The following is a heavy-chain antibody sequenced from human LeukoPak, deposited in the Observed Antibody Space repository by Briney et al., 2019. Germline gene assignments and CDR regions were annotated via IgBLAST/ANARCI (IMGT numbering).Heavy chain of an antibody. D-gene: IGHD3-22*01. CDR3: AGLVGRYSSGLYYYYFDY. CDR2: MYLSGTT. V-gene: IGHV4-4*02. Sequence: SETLSLTCTVSGDSINSLDLWSWVRQPPGKGLEWIGEMYLSGTTHSNPSVKSRVTLSIGKSKNQFFLNLSSVTAADTAVYYCAGLVGRYSSGLYYYYFDYWGQGTLVTVSS. CDR1: GDSINSLDL. J-gene: IGHJ4*02.